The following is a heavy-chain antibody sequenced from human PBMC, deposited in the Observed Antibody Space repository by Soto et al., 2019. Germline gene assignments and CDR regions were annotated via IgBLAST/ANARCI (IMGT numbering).Heavy chain of an antibody. CDR2: ISGSGGST. J-gene: IGHJ6*02. Sequence: LRLSCSASGFTFSSYAMSWVRQAPGKGLDWVSAISGSGGSTYYAESVKGRFTISRDNSKNTLYLQMNSLRAEDTAVYYCAKSLKRLWSPGMDVWGQGTTVTVSS. CDR1: GFTFSSYA. V-gene: IGHV3-23*01. D-gene: IGHD3-16*01. CDR3: AKSLKRLWSPGMDV.